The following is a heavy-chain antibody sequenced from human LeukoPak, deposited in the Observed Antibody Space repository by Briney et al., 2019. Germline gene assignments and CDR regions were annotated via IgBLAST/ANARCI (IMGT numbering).Heavy chain of an antibody. CDR3: ARTVGAPPSFDY. J-gene: IGHJ4*02. CDR1: GFTFSSYS. D-gene: IGHD1-26*01. Sequence: GGSLRLSCAASGFTFSSYSMNWVRQAPGKGLEWVSYISSGSSTIYYADSVKGRFTISRDNAKNSLYLQMNSLRAEDTAVYYCARTVGAPPSFDYWGQGTLVTVSS. CDR2: ISSGSSTI. V-gene: IGHV3-48*01.